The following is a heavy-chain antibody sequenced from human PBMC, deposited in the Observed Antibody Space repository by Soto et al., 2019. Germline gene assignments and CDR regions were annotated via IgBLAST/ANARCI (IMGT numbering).Heavy chain of an antibody. CDR1: GFTFSSYA. J-gene: IGHJ6*02. V-gene: IGHV3-30-3*01. D-gene: IGHD3-10*01. Sequence: QVQLVESGGGVVQPGRSLRLSCAASGFTFSSYAMHWVRQAPGKGLEWVAVISYDGSNKYYADSGKGRFTISRDNSKNTLYLQMNSLRASDTAVYYCARDWDTITMVRGATHQATDYYYYGMDVWGQGTTVTVSS. CDR2: ISYDGSNK. CDR3: ARDWDTITMVRGATHQATDYYYYGMDV.